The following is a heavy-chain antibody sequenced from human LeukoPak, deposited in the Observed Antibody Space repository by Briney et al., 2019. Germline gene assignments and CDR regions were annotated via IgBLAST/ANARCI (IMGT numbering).Heavy chain of an antibody. CDR3: AEGGSYADAFDI. V-gene: IGHV3-23*01. CDR2: ISGSGGST. J-gene: IGHJ3*02. D-gene: IGHD1-26*01. Sequence: GGSLRLSCAASGFTFSSYAMSWVRQAPGKGLEWVSAISGSGGSTYYADSVKGRFTISRDNSKNTLYLQMNSLRAEDTAVYYCAEGGSYADAFDIWGQGTMVTVSS. CDR1: GFTFSSYA.